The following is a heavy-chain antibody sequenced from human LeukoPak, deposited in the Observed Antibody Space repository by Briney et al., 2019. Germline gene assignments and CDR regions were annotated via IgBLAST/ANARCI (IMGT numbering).Heavy chain of an antibody. D-gene: IGHD1-26*01. Sequence: GASVKVSCKASGYTFTGYYMHWVRQAPGQGLEWMGWINPNSGGTNYAQKLQGRVTMTTDTSTDTAYMELSSLRSEDTAVYYCATEPKGPVGASDYWGQGTLVTVSS. CDR2: INPNSGGT. V-gene: IGHV1-2*02. CDR1: GYTFTGYY. J-gene: IGHJ4*02. CDR3: ATEPKGPVGASDY.